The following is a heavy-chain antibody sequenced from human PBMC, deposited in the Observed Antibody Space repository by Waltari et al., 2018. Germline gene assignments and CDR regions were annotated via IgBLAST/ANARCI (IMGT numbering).Heavy chain of an antibody. D-gene: IGHD5-12*01. CDR3: ARTGARWLQFAAFDI. V-gene: IGHV3-7*01. CDR2: INQDGSEE. CDR1: RFTFSNYW. Sequence: EVLLVESGGGLVQTGGSLRLSCAASRFTFSNYWLNWVRQAPGKGLEWVANINQDGSEEYEVDSVKGRFTISRDDAKNSLYLEMKTLRAEDTAIYYCARTGARWLQFAAFDIWGQGTMVTVSS. J-gene: IGHJ3*02.